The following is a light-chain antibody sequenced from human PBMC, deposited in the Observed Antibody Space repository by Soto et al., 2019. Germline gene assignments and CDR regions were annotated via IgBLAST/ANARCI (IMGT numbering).Light chain of an antibody. J-gene: IGKJ1*01. Sequence: EFVLTQSPGTLSLSPGERATLSCRASQTVRNNLAWYQQKPGQAPSLLIYGAFTRATGIPARFSGTGSGTEFTLTISSLQSEDFALYYCQQYNDWPLTFGQGTKVDIK. V-gene: IGKV3-15*01. CDR3: QQYNDWPLT. CDR2: GAF. CDR1: QTVRNN.